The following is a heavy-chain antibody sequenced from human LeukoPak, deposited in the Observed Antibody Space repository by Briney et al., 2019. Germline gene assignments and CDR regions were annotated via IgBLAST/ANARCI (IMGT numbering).Heavy chain of an antibody. D-gene: IGHD3-22*01. J-gene: IGHJ4*02. CDR3: ARGYYYYDSSGYYETPFDY. V-gene: IGHV4-34*01. CDR1: GGSFSGYY. Sequence: SETLSLTCAVYGGSFSGYYWSWIRQPPEKGLEWIGEINHSGSTNYNPSLKSRVTISVDTSKNQFSLKLSSVTAADTAVYYCARGYYYYDSSGYYETPFDYWGQGTLVTVSS. CDR2: INHSGST.